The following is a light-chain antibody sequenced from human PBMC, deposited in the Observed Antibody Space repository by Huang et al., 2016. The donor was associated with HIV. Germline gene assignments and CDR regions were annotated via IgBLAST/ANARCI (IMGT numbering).Light chain of an antibody. V-gene: IGKV2-30*01. J-gene: IGKJ1*01. CDR2: KLS. Sequence: DVLLTQSPLSLPVTLGQPAFITCKSNQSLVYGDGTIYFNWFHQRPGHSPRRLIYKLSNRDSGVPDRFSAGGSGTDFTLWISEVEAEDVGDYYCMQASHGAATFGQGTRVDIK. CDR3: MQASHGAAT. CDR1: QSLVYGDGTIY.